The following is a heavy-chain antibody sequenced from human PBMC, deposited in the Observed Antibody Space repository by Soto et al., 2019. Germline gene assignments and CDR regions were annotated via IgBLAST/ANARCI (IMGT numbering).Heavy chain of an antibody. CDR2: MYVTGST. D-gene: IGHD3-10*01. V-gene: IGHV4-4*07. CDR3: ARDHHYYGSGDSNPFDS. Sequence: QVQLQESGPGLVKPSETLSLTCTVSGGSINSFYWSWVRQPAGKGLEWIGRMYVTGSTNYNPSRKNRVSMSLDTSKNQFSLKLSSLTAADTAVYYCARDHHYYGSGDSNPFDSWGQGTLVTVSS. CDR1: GGSINSFY. J-gene: IGHJ4*02.